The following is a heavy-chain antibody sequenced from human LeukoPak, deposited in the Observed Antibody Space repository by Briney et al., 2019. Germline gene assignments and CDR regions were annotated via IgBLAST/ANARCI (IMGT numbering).Heavy chain of an antibody. CDR1: GGSISSYY. J-gene: IGHJ6*03. Sequence: SETLSLTCTVSGGSISSYYWSWIRQPPGKGLEWIGYIYYSGSTNYNPSLKSRVTISVDTSKNQFSLKLSSVTAADTAVYYCARERAYGSGSYWSHNYYYYYYMDVWGKGTTVTVSS. CDR2: IYYSGST. CDR3: ARERAYGSGSYWSHNYYYYYYMDV. V-gene: IGHV4-59*01. D-gene: IGHD3-10*01.